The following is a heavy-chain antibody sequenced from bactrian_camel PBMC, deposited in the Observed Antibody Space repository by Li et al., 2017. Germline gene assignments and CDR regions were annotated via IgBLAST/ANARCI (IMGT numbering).Heavy chain of an antibody. CDR1: GYISGSYC. D-gene: IGHD2*01. V-gene: IGHV3S1*01. CDR3: AADPPDYSGYGVECGRGDEFAY. J-gene: IGHJ4*01. CDR2: FYTGSGST. Sequence: HVQLVESGGASVQSGGSLKLSCKVSGYISGSYCMGWFRQAPGKEREGVAAFYTGSGSTWYADSVKGRFTISRDNAKRTLYLQMNNLKPEDTGVYYCAADPPDYSGYGVECGRGDEFAYWGQGTQVTVS.